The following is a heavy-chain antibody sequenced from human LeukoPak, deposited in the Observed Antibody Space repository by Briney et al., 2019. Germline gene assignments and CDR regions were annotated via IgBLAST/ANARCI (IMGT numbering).Heavy chain of an antibody. Sequence: GGSLRLSCAASGFTVSSNYMSWVRQAPGKGLEWVSAISGSGGSTYYADSVKGRFTISRDNSKNTLYLQMNSLRAEDTAVYYCAKRLIVGATFFDYWGQGTLVTVSS. J-gene: IGHJ4*02. CDR3: AKRLIVGATFFDY. CDR1: GFTVSSNY. CDR2: ISGSGGST. V-gene: IGHV3-23*01. D-gene: IGHD1-26*01.